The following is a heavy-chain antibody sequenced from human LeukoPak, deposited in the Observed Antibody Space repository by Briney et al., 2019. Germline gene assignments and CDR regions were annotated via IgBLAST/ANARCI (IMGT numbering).Heavy chain of an antibody. V-gene: IGHV1-24*01. CDR1: GYTLTELS. Sequence: ASVKVSCKVSGYTLTELSMHWVRQAPGKGLEWMGGFDPEDGETIYAQKFQGRVTVTEDTSTDTAYMELSSLRSEDTAVYYCATRGVYYYDSSPTGVRSSEYFQHWGQGTLVTVSS. CDR3: ATRGVYYYDSSPTGVRSSEYFQH. D-gene: IGHD3-22*01. J-gene: IGHJ1*01. CDR2: FDPEDGET.